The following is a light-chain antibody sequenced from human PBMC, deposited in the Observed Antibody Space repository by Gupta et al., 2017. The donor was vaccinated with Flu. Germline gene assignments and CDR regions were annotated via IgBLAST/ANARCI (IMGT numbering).Light chain of an antibody. CDR2: DVT. CDR3: YSYVGSSTWV. J-gene: IGLJ3*02. Sequence: QSALTQPASVSGSLGQSITISCTGTNSDIGNYNLVSWYQQHPGKAPKLIIYDVTKRPSGVFDRFSGSKSDNTASLTISGRQPEDEADYYCYSYVGSSTWVFGGGTQLTVL. CDR1: NSDIGNYNL. V-gene: IGLV2-23*02.